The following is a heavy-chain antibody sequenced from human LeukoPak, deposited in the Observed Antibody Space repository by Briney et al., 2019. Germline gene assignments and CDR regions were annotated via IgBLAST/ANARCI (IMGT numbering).Heavy chain of an antibody. CDR1: GFTFSSNW. V-gene: IGHV3-74*01. CDR2: INSDGSST. D-gene: IGHD3-16*02. J-gene: IGHJ4*02. CDR3: ARGSMHIYHLYTDY. Sequence: GGSLRLSCAASGFTFSSNWMHWVRQAPGKGLVWAARINSDGSSTSYADSVKGRLTISRDNAKNSLFLQLSSLRVEDTAVYYCARGSMHIYHLYTDYWGQGTLVTVSS.